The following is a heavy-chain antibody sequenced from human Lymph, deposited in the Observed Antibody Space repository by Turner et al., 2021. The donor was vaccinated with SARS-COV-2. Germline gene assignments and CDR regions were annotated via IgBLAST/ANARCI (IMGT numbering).Heavy chain of an antibody. J-gene: IGHJ4*02. V-gene: IGHV3-30-3*01. CDR1: GFTFSSYA. Sequence: QVQLVESGGGVVQPGRSLRLSCAASGFTFSSYAMHWVRQAPGQGLEWVALISYDGTNKYYADSVKGRFTISRDNSKNTRYLQMNSLRPEDTAVYYCAGGGYSSFDYWGQGTLVTVSS. CDR3: AGGGYSSFDY. D-gene: IGHD6-13*01. CDR2: ISYDGTNK.